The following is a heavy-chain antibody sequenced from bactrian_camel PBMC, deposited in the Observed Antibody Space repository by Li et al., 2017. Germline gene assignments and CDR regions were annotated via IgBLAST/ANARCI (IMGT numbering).Heavy chain of an antibody. Sequence: HVQLVESGGGSAQSGGSLRLSCAASGLTYRNYCLGWFRQFPGKAREGVATIDDDGFTDYADSVKGRFTIARSNTKNTVYLQLNSLKAEDTAQYYCVKDSDSGGLYRVMEYWGQGTQVTVS. CDR2: TIDDDGFT. V-gene: IGHV3S1*01. CDR3: VKDSDSGGLYRVMEY. D-gene: IGHD2*01. CDR1: GLTYRNYC. J-gene: IGHJ4*01.